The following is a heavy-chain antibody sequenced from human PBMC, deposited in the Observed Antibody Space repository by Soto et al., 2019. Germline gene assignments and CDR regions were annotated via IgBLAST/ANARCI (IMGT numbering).Heavy chain of an antibody. Sequence: QVQLVESGGGVVQPGRSLRLSCAASGFTFSNYGMHWVRQAPGKGLEWVAVISYDGDNKYYADSVKGRFTISRDNSNNTLYLQMNSLRVEDTAVYYCARGAVAGKGSVIYWGQGTLVTVSS. CDR3: ARGAVAGKGSVIY. V-gene: IGHV3-30*03. CDR1: GFTFSNYG. J-gene: IGHJ4*02. CDR2: ISYDGDNK. D-gene: IGHD6-19*01.